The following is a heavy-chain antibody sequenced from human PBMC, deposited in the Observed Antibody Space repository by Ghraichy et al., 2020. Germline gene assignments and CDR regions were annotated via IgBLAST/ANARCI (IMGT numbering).Heavy chain of an antibody. CDR1: GGTFSSYA. Sequence: SVKVSCKASGGTFSSYAISWVRQAPGQGLEWMGGIIPIFGTANYAQKFQGRVTITADESTSTAYMELSSLRSEDTAVYYCARGDRITMVQGALDPWGQGTLVTVSS. CDR3: ARGDRITMVQGALDP. CDR2: IIPIFGTA. J-gene: IGHJ5*02. V-gene: IGHV1-69*13. D-gene: IGHD3-10*01.